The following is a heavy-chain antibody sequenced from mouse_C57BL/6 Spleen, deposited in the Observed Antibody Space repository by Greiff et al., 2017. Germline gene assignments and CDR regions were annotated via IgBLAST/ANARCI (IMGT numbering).Heavy chain of an antibody. V-gene: IGHV5-17*01. CDR1: GFTFSDYG. J-gene: IGHJ4*01. CDR3: ARGYYYGSSPYAMDY. D-gene: IGHD1-1*01. Sequence: EVHLVESGGGLVKPGGSLKLSCAASGFTFSDYGMHWVRQAPEKGLAWVAYISSGSSTIYYADTVKGRFTISRDNAKNTLFLQMTSLRSEDTAMYYCARGYYYGSSPYAMDYWGQGTSVTVSS. CDR2: ISSGSSTI.